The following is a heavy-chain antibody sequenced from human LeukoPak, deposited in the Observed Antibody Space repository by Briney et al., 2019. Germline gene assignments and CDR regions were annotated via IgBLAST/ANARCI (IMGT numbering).Heavy chain of an antibody. J-gene: IGHJ4*02. V-gene: IGHV1-8*01. D-gene: IGHD3-16*02. CDR3: ARSLITFEGVIVSAFDY. CDR1: AYTFTTSD. CDR2: MNPNSGHT. Sequence: ASVKVSFKSSAYTFTTSDINWVRQAAGQGLEWMGWMNPNSGHTGYAQMFQGSVTMTRNTAIRKAYMELSSLRSEDTAVYYCARSLITFEGVIVSAFDYWGQGTMVTVSS.